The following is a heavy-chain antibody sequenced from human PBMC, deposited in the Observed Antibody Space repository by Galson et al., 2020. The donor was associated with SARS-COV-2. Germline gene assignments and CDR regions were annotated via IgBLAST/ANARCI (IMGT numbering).Heavy chain of an antibody. Sequence: SETLSLTRAVYGGSFSDYSWTWVRQPPGKWLECIGELSHSGSTNYSPSLMSLVFISVDTSKNQFSLKLSSVTAAATAVYYCARGGSRPIMVFDESYFCMDVWGKGTTVSVSS. J-gene: IGHJ6*03. CDR2: LSHSGST. D-gene: IGHD3-9*01. V-gene: IGHV4-34*01. CDR3: ARGGSRPIMVFDESYFCMDV. CDR1: GGSFSDYS.